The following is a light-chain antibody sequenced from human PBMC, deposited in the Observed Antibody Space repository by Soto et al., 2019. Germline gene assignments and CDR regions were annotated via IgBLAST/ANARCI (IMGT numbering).Light chain of an antibody. CDR3: QQFNNYLIP. CDR2: DAS. J-gene: IGKJ5*01. V-gene: IGKV1D-13*01. CDR1: PGIRSA. Sequence: AIQLPQSPSSLSASVGDIVTITCRATPGIRSALDWYQQKQGKAPNLLIYDASSLESGVPSRFSVSGSGTEFTLPISSLQPEDIANYYCQQFNNYLIPFGQGTRLQ.